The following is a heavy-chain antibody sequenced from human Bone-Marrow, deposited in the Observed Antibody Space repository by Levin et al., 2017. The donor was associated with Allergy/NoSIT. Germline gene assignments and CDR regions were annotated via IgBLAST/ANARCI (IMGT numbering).Heavy chain of an antibody. CDR1: GGPFSGHY. CDR2: MNHVGSV. J-gene: IGHJ2*01. V-gene: IGHV4-34*01. D-gene: IGHD3-10*01. CDR3: ARVRGVFRHGSFDL. Sequence: SETLSLTCVVSGGPFSGHYWSWIRQPPGKGLEWIAEMNHVGSVNYNPSLQSRVTISVDATKNQISLKLSSVTGADTAIYYCARVRGVFRHGSFDLWGRGTLVTVSS.